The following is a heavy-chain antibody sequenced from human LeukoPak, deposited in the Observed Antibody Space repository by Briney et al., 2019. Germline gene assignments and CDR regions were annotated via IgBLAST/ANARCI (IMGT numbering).Heavy chain of an antibody. V-gene: IGHV3-43*02. CDR3: AKVRPTRFVESSGWLELGY. D-gene: IGHD6-19*01. J-gene: IGHJ4*02. CDR1: GFIFDDYA. CDR2: ISGDGGST. Sequence: PGGSPRLSCAASGFIFDDYAMHWVRQAPGKGLEWVSLISGDGGSTYYADSVKGRFTISRDNSKNSLYLQMNSLRTEDTALYYCAKVRPTRFVESSGWLELGYWGQGTLVTVSS.